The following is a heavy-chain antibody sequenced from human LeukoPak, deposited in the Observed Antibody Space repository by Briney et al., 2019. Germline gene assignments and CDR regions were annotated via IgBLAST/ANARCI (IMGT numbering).Heavy chain of an antibody. CDR2: IWYDGSNK. CDR3: AKDKGPEFYYYYYYMDV. V-gene: IGHV3-33*06. J-gene: IGHJ6*03. CDR1: GFTFSSYG. Sequence: GGSLRLSCAASGFTFSSYGMHWVRQAPGKGLERVAVIWYDGSNKYYADSVKGRFTISRDNSKNTLYLQMNSLRAEDTAVYYCAKDKGPEFYYYYYYMDVWGKGTTVTVSS.